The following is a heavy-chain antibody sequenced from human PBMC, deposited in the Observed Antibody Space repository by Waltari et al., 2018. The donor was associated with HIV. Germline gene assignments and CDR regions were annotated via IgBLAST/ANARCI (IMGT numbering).Heavy chain of an antibody. CDR2: IKQDGSEK. V-gene: IGHV3-7*01. Sequence: TWVRQAPGKGLEWVANIKQDGSEKYYADSVKGRFTISRDNAKNSLYLQMNSLRAEDTAVYYCASLYCSGGSCYDYWGQGTLVTVSS. D-gene: IGHD2-15*01. J-gene: IGHJ4*02. CDR3: ASLYCSGGSCYDY.